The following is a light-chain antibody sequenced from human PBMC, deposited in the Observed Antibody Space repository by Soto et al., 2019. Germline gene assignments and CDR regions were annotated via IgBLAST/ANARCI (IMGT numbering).Light chain of an antibody. J-gene: IGLJ1*01. CDR1: SSYVANSNL. CDR2: EAS. Sequence: SSLPQPASVSGSPGQSITLPCPGTSSYVANSNLVSWYQQHPGKAPKFVIYEASKRPSGVSNRFSGSKSGNTASLTISWLQAEDEADYYCCSYAGNYSPVFGTGTKVTVL. CDR3: CSYAGNYSPV. V-gene: IGLV2-23*01.